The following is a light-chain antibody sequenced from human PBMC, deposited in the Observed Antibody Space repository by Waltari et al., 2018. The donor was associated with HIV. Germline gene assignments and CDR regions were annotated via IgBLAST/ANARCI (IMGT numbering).Light chain of an antibody. J-gene: IGKJ2*01. CDR2: GAS. CDR3: QQYNNWPPYT. Sequence: EIVMTQSPATLSVSPGERATLSCRASQSISSNLAWYQQKPGQAPRLLIYGASTRATGIPVRFSGSWSGTEFTLTISSLQSEDFAVYYCQQYNNWPPYTFGQGTKLEIK. CDR1: QSISSN. V-gene: IGKV3-15*01.